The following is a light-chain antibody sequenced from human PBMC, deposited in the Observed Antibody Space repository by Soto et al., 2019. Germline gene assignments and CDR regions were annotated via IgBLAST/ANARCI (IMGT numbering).Light chain of an antibody. CDR3: QQRSNWPRLT. Sequence: EIVLTQSPATLSLSPGARATLSCRASQSVSTYLAWYQQKPGQAPRLLIYDASNRATGIPARFSGSGSGTDFTLTSSSLGPEDFAVYYCQQRSNWPRLTFGGGTKVEIK. CDR2: DAS. V-gene: IGKV3-11*01. CDR1: QSVSTY. J-gene: IGKJ4*01.